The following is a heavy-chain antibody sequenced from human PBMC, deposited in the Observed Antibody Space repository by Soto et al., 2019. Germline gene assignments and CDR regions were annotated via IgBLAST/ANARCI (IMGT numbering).Heavy chain of an antibody. J-gene: IGHJ6*02. V-gene: IGHV3-23*01. CDR3: AKEGGYSSSWYLVNPQVDYGMDV. CDR2: ISGSGGST. CDR1: GFTLSSYA. D-gene: IGHD6-13*01. Sequence: GWSLRVSCAASGFTLSSYAMSWVRQAPGKGLEWVSAISGSGGSTYYADSVKGRFTISRDNSKNTLYLQMNSLRAEDTAVYYCAKEGGYSSSWYLVNPQVDYGMDVWGQGPSVTGSS.